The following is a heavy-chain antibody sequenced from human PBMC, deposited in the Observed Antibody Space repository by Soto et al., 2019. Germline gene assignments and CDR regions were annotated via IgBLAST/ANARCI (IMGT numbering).Heavy chain of an antibody. D-gene: IGHD3-9*01. CDR1: GGSIISSSYY. CDR3: ASLGPLRYFD. Sequence: PSETLSLTFIVGGGSIISSSYYWGWIRQPPGKGLEWIGSIYYSGSTYYNPSLKSRVTISVDTSKNQFSLKLSSVTAADTAVYYCASLGPLRYFDWGQGTLVTVSS. CDR2: IYYSGST. J-gene: IGHJ4*02. V-gene: IGHV4-39*01.